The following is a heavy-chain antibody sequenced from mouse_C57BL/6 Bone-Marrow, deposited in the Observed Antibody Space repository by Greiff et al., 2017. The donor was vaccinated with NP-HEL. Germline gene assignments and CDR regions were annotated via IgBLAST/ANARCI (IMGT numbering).Heavy chain of an antibody. D-gene: IGHD2-3*01. CDR3: ASRWFLYAMDY. V-gene: IGHV5-6*01. CDR1: GFTFSSYG. J-gene: IGHJ4*01. Sequence: EVQLVESGGDLVKPGGSLKLSCAASGFTFSSYGMSWVRQTPDKRLEWVATISSGGSYTYYPDSVKGRFTISRDTAKNTLYLQMSSLKSEDTAMYDCASRWFLYAMDYWGQGTSVTVSS. CDR2: ISSGGSYT.